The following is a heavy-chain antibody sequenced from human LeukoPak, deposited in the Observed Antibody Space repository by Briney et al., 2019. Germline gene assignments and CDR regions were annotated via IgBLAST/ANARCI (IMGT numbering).Heavy chain of an antibody. V-gene: IGHV3-64D*08. CDR1: GFTFSSYA. CDR2: ISTNGGRT. CDR3: ARDNYGMDV. J-gene: IGHJ6*02. Sequence: GGSLRLSCSTSGFTFSSYAMHWVRQAPGKRPQYVSGISTNGGRTYYADSVRGRFTISRDNSNTLYLQMSSLRVEDTAVYYCARDNYGMDVWGQGTTVTVSS.